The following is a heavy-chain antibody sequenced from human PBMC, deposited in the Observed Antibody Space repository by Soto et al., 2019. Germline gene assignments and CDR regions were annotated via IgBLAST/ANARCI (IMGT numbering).Heavy chain of an antibody. D-gene: IGHD3-3*01. CDR2: ISGSGGST. CDR3: ANPPFLEWFYDVFAI. V-gene: IGHV3-23*01. Sequence: PGGSLRLSCAASGFTFSSYAMSWVRQAPGKGLEWVSAISGSGGSTYYADSVKGRFTISRDNSKNTLYLQMNSLRAEDTAVYYCANPPFLEWFYDVFAIWGQGTMVTVSS. CDR1: GFTFSSYA. J-gene: IGHJ3*02.